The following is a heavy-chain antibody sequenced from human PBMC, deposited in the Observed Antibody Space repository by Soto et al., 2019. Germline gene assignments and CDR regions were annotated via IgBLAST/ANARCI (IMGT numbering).Heavy chain of an antibody. D-gene: IGHD6-6*01. V-gene: IGHV1-2*02. CDR1: GYTFTDYY. J-gene: IGHJ5*02. CDR3: ARARPPFNWFDR. CDR2: INLNSGDT. Sequence: ASVKVSCNASGYTFTDYYMEWVRPAPGQGLEWMGWINLNSGDTNFAQQFQGRVTMTRDTSITTAYMDLTRLTSDDTAVYYCARARPPFNWFDRWGQGTLVTVPQ.